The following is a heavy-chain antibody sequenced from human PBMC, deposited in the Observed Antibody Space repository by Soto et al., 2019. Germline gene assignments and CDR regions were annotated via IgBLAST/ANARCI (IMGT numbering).Heavy chain of an antibody. Sequence: QVQLVESGGGVVQPGRSLRLSCAASGFTFRSYAMHWVRQAPGKGLEWVAVISYDGSNKYYADSVKGRFTISRDNSKNTLYLQMNSLRAEDTAVYYCARGGIVVYPYYYYGMDVWGQGTTVTVSS. V-gene: IGHV3-30-3*01. CDR3: ARGGIVVYPYYYYGMDV. CDR2: ISYDGSNK. D-gene: IGHD3-22*01. J-gene: IGHJ6*02. CDR1: GFTFRSYA.